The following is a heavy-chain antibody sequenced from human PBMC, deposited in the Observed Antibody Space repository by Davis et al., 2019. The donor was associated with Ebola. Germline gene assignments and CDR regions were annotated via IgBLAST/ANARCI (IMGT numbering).Heavy chain of an antibody. CDR3: ARSSMGYYYYYDGMDV. CDR2: IYPGDSET. D-gene: IGHD1-26*01. CDR1: GYIFSTHW. V-gene: IGHV5-51*01. J-gene: IGHJ6*02. Sequence: KVSCKGSGYIFSTHWIGWVRQMPGRGLEWMGIIYPGDSETRYSPSLQGQVTISVDKSISTAYLQWSSLKASDTAMYYCARSSMGYYYYYDGMDVWGQGTTVTVSS.